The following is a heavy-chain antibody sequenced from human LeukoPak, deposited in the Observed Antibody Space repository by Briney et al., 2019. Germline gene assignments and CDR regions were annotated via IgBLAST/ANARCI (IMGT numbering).Heavy chain of an antibody. Sequence: SVKVSCKASGGTFSSYAISWVRQAPGQGLEWMGRIIPIFGTANYAQKFQGRVTITTDESTSTAYMELRSLRSDDTAVYYCARAEKAVADFDYWGQGTLVTVSS. J-gene: IGHJ4*02. D-gene: IGHD6-19*01. V-gene: IGHV1-69*05. CDR2: IIPIFGTA. CDR3: ARAEKAVADFDY. CDR1: GGTFSSYA.